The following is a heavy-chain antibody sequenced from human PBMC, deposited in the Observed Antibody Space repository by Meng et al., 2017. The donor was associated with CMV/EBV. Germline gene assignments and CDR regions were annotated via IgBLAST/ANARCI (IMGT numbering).Heavy chain of an antibody. CDR1: GFTFSSYS. D-gene: IGHD2-2*02. CDR2: ISSSSSYI. J-gene: IGHJ6*02. CDR3: ARVKCSSTSCYIRDYYYGMDV. Sequence: GGSLRLSCAASGFTFSSYSMNWVRQAPGQGLEWVSSISSSSSYIYYADSVKGRFTISRDNAKNSLYLQMNSMRAEDTAVYYCARVKCSSTSCYIRDYYYGMDVWGQGTTVTVSS. V-gene: IGHV3-21*01.